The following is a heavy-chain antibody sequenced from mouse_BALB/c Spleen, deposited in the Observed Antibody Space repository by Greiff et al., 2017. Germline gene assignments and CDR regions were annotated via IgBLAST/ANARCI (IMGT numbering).Heavy chain of an antibody. D-gene: IGHD2-10*02. J-gene: IGHJ4*01. CDR2: ISSGGSYT. V-gene: IGHV5-9-4*01. CDR1: GFTFSSYA. Sequence: EVKVVESGGDLVKPGGSLKLSCAASGFTFSSYAMSWVRQSPEKRLEWVAEISSGGSYTYYPDTVTGRFTISRDNAKNTLYLEMSSLRSEDTAMYYCARGMGAMDYWGQGASVTVSS. CDR3: ARGMGAMDY.